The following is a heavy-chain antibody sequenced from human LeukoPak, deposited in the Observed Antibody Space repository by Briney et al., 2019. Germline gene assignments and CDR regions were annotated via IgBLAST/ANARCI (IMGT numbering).Heavy chain of an antibody. CDR3: ARLAVAGLYYFDY. V-gene: IGHV3-53*01. J-gene: IGHJ4*02. CDR2: IYSGGST. CDR1: GFTFSSYW. Sequence: GGSLRLSCAASGFTFSSYWLSWVRQAPGKGLEWVSVIYSGGSTYYADSVKGRFTISRDNSKNTLYLQMNSLRAEDTAVYYCARLAVAGLYYFDYWGQGTLVTVSS. D-gene: IGHD6-19*01.